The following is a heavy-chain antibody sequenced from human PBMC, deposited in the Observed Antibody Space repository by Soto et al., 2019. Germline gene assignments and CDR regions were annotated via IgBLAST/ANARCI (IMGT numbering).Heavy chain of an antibody. CDR3: ARAGSIAAMNWFDP. J-gene: IGHJ5*02. CDR2: IFYTGST. V-gene: IGHV4-30-4*08. CDR1: GASVTNDLYF. Sequence: SETLSLTCNVSGASVTNDLYFWNWLRQSPGTGLEWLGSIFYTGSTYYNPSLKSRATISVDTSKNQFSLKLSSVTAADTAVYYCARAGSIAAMNWFDPWGQGTLVTVSS. D-gene: IGHD6-6*01.